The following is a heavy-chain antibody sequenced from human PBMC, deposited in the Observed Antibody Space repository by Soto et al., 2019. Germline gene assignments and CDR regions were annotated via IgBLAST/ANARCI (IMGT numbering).Heavy chain of an antibody. J-gene: IGHJ3*02. V-gene: IGHV3-23*01. D-gene: IGHD2-8*01. CDR3: AKDATAVNGVWDPFDM. Sequence: GGSLRLSCAASGFTFRSYAMSWVRPAPGKGLQWVSGVGGSDTDKHYADSVRGRFTVSRDNSKNTLYLQMNSLRVDDTAVYYCAKDATAVNGVWDPFDMWGQGTEVTVSS. CDR1: GFTFRSYA. CDR2: VGGSDTDK.